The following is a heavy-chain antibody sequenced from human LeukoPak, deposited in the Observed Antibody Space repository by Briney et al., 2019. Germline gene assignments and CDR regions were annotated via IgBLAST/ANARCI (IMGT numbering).Heavy chain of an antibody. CDR2: SYYSGST. J-gene: IGHJ4*02. CDR3: ARESWSYPGSGSYPHHFDY. Sequence: MPSETLSLTCTVSGVFINSKYWRWIRQPPGKGLEWIGNSYYSGSTDYNPSLKSRLTISVDLSKKQFSLRLTSVTAADTAIYYCARESWSYPGSGSYPHHFDYWGRGILVTVSS. V-gene: IGHV4-59*01. D-gene: IGHD3-10*01. CDR1: GVFINSKY.